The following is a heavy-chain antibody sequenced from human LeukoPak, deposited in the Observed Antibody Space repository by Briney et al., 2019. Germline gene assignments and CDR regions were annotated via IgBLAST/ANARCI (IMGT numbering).Heavy chain of an antibody. V-gene: IGHV4-34*01. Sequence: PSETLSLTCAVYGGSFSGYYWSWIRQPPGKGLEWIGEISHSGSTNYNPSLKSRVTISVETSKNQFSLKLSSVTAADTAVYYCARGNVIMVRGVRDNYYYGMDVWGKGTTVTVSS. CDR1: GGSFSGYY. J-gene: IGHJ6*04. D-gene: IGHD3-10*01. CDR3: ARGNVIMVRGVRDNYYYGMDV. CDR2: ISHSGST.